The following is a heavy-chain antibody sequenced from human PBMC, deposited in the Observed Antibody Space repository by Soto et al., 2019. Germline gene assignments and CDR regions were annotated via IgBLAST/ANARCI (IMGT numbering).Heavy chain of an antibody. CDR2: IWYDGSNK. CDR3: ARKIEDYDFWSGVYCGIHF. V-gene: IGHV3-33*01. Sequence: GGSLRLSCAASGFTFSSYGMHWVRQAPGKGLEWVAVIWYDGSNKYYADSVKGRFTISRDNSKNTLYLQMNSLRAEDTAVYYCARKIEDYDFWSGVYCGIHFWGQAIMGT. D-gene: IGHD3-3*01. J-gene: IGHJ6*02. CDR1: GFTFSSYG.